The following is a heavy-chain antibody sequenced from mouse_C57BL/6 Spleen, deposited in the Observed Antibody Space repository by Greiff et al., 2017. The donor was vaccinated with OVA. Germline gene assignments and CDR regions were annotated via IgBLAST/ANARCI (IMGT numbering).Heavy chain of an antibody. Sequence: DVKLQESGGVLVKPGGSLKLSCAASGFTFSDYGMHWVRQAPEKGLEWVAYISSGSSTIYYADTVKGRFTISRDNAKNTLFLQMTSLRSEDTAMYYCARPRDYYGSSYYFDYWGQGTTLTVSS. V-gene: IGHV5-17*01. J-gene: IGHJ2*01. CDR2: ISSGSSTI. CDR1: GFTFSDYG. D-gene: IGHD1-1*01. CDR3: ARPRDYYGSSYYFDY.